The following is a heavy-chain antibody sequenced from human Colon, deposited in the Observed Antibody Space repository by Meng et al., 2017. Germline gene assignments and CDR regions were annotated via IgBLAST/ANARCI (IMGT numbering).Heavy chain of an antibody. Sequence: QLLQQARGPGLWEPRGPLSLPCAVSGGSISSYNWWSWVRQPPGKGLEWIGQIDLGGTPYYNPSLESRVIMSLDKSKNQLSLRLTSVAAADTAVYYCARHGGWHFDYWGQGALVTVSS. CDR1: GGSISSYNW. D-gene: IGHD6-19*01. CDR3: ARHGGWHFDY. V-gene: IGHV4-4*03. CDR2: IDLGGTP. J-gene: IGHJ4*02.